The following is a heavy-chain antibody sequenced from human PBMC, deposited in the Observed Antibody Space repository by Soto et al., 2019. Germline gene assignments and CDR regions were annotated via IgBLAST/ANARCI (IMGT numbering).Heavy chain of an antibody. CDR2: TNPHGRTT. CDR3: ARVQMGPRRDFMDV. CDR1: RDMFTYSF. V-gene: IGHV1-46*01. D-gene: IGHD2-21*02. J-gene: IGHJ6*02. Sequence: GASMKVSCRATRDMFTYSFFHWVRQAPGQGLEWMGITNPHGRTTNYEQRCKGRVNMTWDTSASTVYMEVTSLRPEDTAVYYCARVQMGPRRDFMDVWGQGTRVTVAS.